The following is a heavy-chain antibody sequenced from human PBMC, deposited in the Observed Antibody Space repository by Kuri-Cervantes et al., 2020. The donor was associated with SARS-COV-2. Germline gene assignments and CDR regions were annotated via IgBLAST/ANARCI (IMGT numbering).Heavy chain of an antibody. J-gene: IGHJ3*02. CDR3: AREWLTNWGRPDDAFDI. D-gene: IGHD7-27*01. V-gene: IGHV4-30-2*01. CDR1: GGSFSGSYS. CDR2: IYHSGST. Sequence: LRLSCAVSGGSFSGSYSWSWIRQPPGKGLEWIGYIYHSGSTYYNPSLKSRVTISVDTSKNQFSLKLSSVTAADTAVYYCAREWLTNWGRPDDAFDIWGQGTMVTVSS.